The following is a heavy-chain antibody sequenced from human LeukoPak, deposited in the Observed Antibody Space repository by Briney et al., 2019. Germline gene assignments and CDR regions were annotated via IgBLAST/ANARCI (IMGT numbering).Heavy chain of an antibody. CDR2: IKQDGSEK. CDR1: GFTFSSYW. Sequence: GGSLRLSCAASGFTFSSYWMSWVRQAPGKGLEWVANIKQDGSEKYYVDSVKGRFTISRDNAKNSLYLQMNSLRAEDTAVYYCARDKVVGPSNFDYWGQGTLVTVSS. V-gene: IGHV3-7*01. D-gene: IGHD1-26*01. CDR3: ARDKVVGPSNFDY. J-gene: IGHJ4*02.